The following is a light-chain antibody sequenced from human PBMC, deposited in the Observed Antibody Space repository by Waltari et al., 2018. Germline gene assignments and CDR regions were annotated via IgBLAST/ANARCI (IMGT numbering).Light chain of an antibody. Sequence: QSALTQPAPLSGSPGQSITISCTGTSRYVGVYNLASCYQHHPGKAPTLIIYEGSKRPSGVSYRFSGSKSGYTASLTISGLQAEDEADYYCCSYAGSKDLFGGGTKLTVL. J-gene: IGLJ2*01. V-gene: IGLV2-23*01. CDR1: SRYVGVYNL. CDR2: EGS. CDR3: CSYAGSKDL.